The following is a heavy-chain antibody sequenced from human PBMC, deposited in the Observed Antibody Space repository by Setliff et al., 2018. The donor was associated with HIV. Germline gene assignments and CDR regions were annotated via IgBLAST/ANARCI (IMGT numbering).Heavy chain of an antibody. V-gene: IGHV4-59*11. D-gene: IGHD3-3*01. CDR3: TRGQRLTIFGVVIRRDWFDP. J-gene: IGHJ5*02. Sequence: TSETLSLTCTVSGASITSHYWSWIRQSPGRELEWIGYIYSTGSTNYNPSLQSRVSISVDTSKNHFSLKLTSVTAADTAVYYCTRGQRLTIFGVVIRRDWFDPWGQGTLVTVSS. CDR2: IYSTGST. CDR1: GASITSHY.